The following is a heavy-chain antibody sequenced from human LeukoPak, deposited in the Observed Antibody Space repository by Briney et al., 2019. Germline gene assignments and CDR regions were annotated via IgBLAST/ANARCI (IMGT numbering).Heavy chain of an antibody. D-gene: IGHD2-15*01. CDR1: GFTVSSNY. CDR3: AKDRFCSGAGCSDAFDM. Sequence: GGSLRLSCAASGFTVSSNYMSWVRQAPGKGLEWVSVIYSGGSTYYADSVKGRFTISRDNSKNTLYLQMNSLRAEDTAVYFCAKDRFCSGAGCSDAFDMWGQGTMVTVSS. J-gene: IGHJ3*02. V-gene: IGHV3-53*01. CDR2: IYSGGST.